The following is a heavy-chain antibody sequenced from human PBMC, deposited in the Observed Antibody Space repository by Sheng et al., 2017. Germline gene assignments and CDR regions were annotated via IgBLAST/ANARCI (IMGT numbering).Heavy chain of an antibody. J-gene: IGHJ6*03. D-gene: IGHD2-2*01. CDR1: GFTFSSYA. CDR2: ISGSGGST. CDR3: AKGGVVVVPVNYYYYMDV. Sequence: EVQLVESGGGLVQPGGSLRLSCAASGFTFSSYAMSWVRQAPGKGLEWVSAISGSGGSTYYADSVKGRFTISRDNSKNTLYLQMNSLRAEDTAVYYCAKGGVVVVPVNYYYYMDVWGQGTTVTVSS. V-gene: IGHV3-23*04.